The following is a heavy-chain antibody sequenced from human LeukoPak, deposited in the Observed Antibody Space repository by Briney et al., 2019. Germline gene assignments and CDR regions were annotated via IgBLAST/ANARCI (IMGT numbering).Heavy chain of an antibody. CDR1: GGTFSSYA. D-gene: IGHD4-17*01. Sequence: SVKVSCKASGGTFSSYAISWVRQAPGQGLEWMGGIIPIFGTANYAQKFQGRVTITTDESTSTAYMELSSLRSEGTAVYYCARGDYGDYFYYFDYWGQGTLVTVSS. J-gene: IGHJ4*02. V-gene: IGHV1-69*05. CDR2: IIPIFGTA. CDR3: ARGDYGDYFYYFDY.